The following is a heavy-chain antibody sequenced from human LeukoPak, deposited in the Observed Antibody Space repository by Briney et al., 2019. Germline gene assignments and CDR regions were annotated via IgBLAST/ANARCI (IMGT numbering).Heavy chain of an antibody. V-gene: IGHV3-21*01. CDR1: GFTFSSYT. D-gene: IGHD3-3*01. Sequence: GGSLRLSCAASGFTFSSYTMNWVRQAPGKGLQSVSSISSGSSYIYYADSVKGRFTISRDNSKNTLYLQMNSLRAEDTAVYYCAKDLSKGLLYRRGMYYFDYWGQGTLVTVSS. J-gene: IGHJ4*02. CDR2: ISSGSSYI. CDR3: AKDLSKGLLYRRGMYYFDY.